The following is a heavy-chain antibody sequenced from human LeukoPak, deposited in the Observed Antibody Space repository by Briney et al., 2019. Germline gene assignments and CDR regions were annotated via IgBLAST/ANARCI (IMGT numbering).Heavy chain of an antibody. V-gene: IGHV3-64*01. J-gene: IGHJ4*02. CDR2: ISSNGGST. D-gene: IGHD5-18*01. CDR3: AREGYSYGLFDY. CDR1: GFTFSSYA. Sequence: GGSLRLSCAASGFTFSSYAMHWVRQAPGKGLEYVSAISSNGGSTYYANSVKGRFTISRDNSKSTLYLQMGSLRAEDMAVYYCAREGYSYGLFDYWGQGTLVTVSS.